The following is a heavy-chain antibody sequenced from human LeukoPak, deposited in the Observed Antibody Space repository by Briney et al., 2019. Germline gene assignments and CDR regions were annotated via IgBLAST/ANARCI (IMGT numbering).Heavy chain of an antibody. J-gene: IGHJ4*02. CDR3: ARGRSSPLPLDY. V-gene: IGHV3-30-3*01. Sequence: GGSLRLSCAASGFTFSSYAMHWVRQAPGKGLEWVAVISCGGSNKYYADSVKGRFTISRDNSKNTLYLQMNSLRAEDTAVYYCARGRSSPLPLDYWGQGTLVTVSS. D-gene: IGHD6-13*01. CDR1: GFTFSSYA. CDR2: ISCGGSNK.